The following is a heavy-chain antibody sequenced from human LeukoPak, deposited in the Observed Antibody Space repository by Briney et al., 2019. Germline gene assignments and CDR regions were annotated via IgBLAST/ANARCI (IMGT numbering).Heavy chain of an antibody. D-gene: IGHD3-22*01. CDR3: ARWVIYYDSSGFTDY. J-gene: IGHJ4*02. CDR2: IYHSGST. V-gene: IGHV4-38-2*02. Sequence: PSETLSLTCTVSGYSINSAYYWGWIRQPPGKGLEWIGTIYHSGSTNYNPSLKSRVTISVDKSKNQFSLKLSSVTAADTAVYYCARWVIYYDSSGFTDYWGQGTLVTVSS. CDR1: GYSINSAYY.